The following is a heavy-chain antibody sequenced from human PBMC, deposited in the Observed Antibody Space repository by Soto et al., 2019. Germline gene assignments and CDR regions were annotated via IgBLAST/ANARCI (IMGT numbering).Heavy chain of an antibody. CDR3: AKDLYSGYDYLDY. J-gene: IGHJ4*02. CDR1: GFTFSSYG. V-gene: IGHV3-30*18. Sequence: QVQLVESGGGMVQPGRSLRLSCAASGFTFSSYGMHWVRQAPGKGLEWVAVISYDGSNKYYADSVKGRFTISRDNSKNTLYLQMNSLRAEDTAVYYCAKDLYSGYDYLDYWGQGTLVTVSS. CDR2: ISYDGSNK. D-gene: IGHD5-12*01.